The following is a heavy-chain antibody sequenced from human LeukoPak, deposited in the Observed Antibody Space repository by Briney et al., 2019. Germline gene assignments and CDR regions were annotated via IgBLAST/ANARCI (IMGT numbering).Heavy chain of an antibody. Sequence: PSQTLSLTCTVSGGSISSGSYYWSWIRQPAGKGLEWIGRIYTSGSTNYNPSLKSRVTISVDTSKNQFSLKLSSVTAADTAVYYCARQPGTIPGAFDIWGQGTMVTVSS. CDR1: GGSISSGSYY. CDR3: ARQPGTIPGAFDI. V-gene: IGHV4-61*02. J-gene: IGHJ3*02. D-gene: IGHD3-10*01. CDR2: IYTSGST.